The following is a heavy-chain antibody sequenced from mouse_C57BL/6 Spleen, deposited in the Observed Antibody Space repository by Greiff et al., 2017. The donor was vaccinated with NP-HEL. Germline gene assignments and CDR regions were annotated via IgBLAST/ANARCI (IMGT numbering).Heavy chain of an antibody. Sequence: VKLQQSGTELVKPGASVKLSCKASGYTFTSYWMHWVKQRPGQGLEWIGNINPSNGGTNYNEKFKSKATLTVDKSSSTTYMQLSSLTYEDTAVYYCARSGLREKEYYFDYWGQGTALTVSS. J-gene: IGHJ2*01. D-gene: IGHD2-2*01. V-gene: IGHV1-53*01. CDR3: ARSGLREKEYYFDY. CDR1: GYTFTSYW. CDR2: INPSNGGT.